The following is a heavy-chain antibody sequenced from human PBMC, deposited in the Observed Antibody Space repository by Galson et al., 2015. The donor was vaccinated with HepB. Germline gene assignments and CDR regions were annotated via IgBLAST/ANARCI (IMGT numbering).Heavy chain of an antibody. D-gene: IGHD3-22*01. CDR1: GFTFSNAW. J-gene: IGHJ4*02. Sequence: SLRLSCAASGFTFSNAWMSWVRQAPGKGLEWVGRIKSKTDGGTTDYAAPVKGRFTISRDDSKNTLYLQMNSLKTEDTAVYYCTTDPLYYYDSSGYYYRADYWGQGTLVTVSS. V-gene: IGHV3-15*01. CDR3: TTDPLYYYDSSGYYYRADY. CDR2: IKSKTDGGTT.